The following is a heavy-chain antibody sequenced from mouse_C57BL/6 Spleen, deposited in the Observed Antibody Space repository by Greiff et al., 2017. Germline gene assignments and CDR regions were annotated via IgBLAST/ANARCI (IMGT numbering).Heavy chain of an antibody. CDR3: AVYYDYVDWYFDV. J-gene: IGHJ1*03. Sequence: EVQLQQSGPELVKPGASVKMSCKASGYTFTDYNMHWVKQSHGKSLEWIGYINPNNGGTSYNQKFKGKATLTVNKSSSTAYMELRSLTSEDSAVYYCAVYYDYVDWYFDVWGTGTTVTVSS. D-gene: IGHD2-4*01. CDR1: GYTFTDYN. CDR2: INPNNGGT. V-gene: IGHV1-22*01.